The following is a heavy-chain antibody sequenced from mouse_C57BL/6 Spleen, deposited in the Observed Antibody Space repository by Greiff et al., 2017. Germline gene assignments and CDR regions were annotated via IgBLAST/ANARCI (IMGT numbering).Heavy chain of an antibody. CDR1: GFTFSSYG. CDR3: ARQPGNYFDY. V-gene: IGHV5-6*01. J-gene: IGHJ2*01. Sequence: EVQLQESGGDLVKPGGSLKLSCAASGFTFSSYGMSWVRQTPDKRLEWVATISSGGSYTYYPDSVKGRFTISRDNAKNTLYLQMSSLKSEDTAMYYCARQPGNYFDYWGQGTTLTVSS. CDR2: ISSGGSYT.